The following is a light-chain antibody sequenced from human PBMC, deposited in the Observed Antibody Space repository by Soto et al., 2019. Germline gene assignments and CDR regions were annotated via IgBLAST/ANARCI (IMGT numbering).Light chain of an antibody. V-gene: IGLV2-11*01. CDR2: DVS. Sequence: QSALTQPASLSGSPGQSITISCTGTSSDIGAYDYVSWFQQHPGKAPKLMIYDVSKRPSGVPDRFSGSKSGNTASLTISGLQAEDEADYYCCSYAGSYTLYVFGTGTKATVL. J-gene: IGLJ1*01. CDR3: CSYAGSYTLYV. CDR1: SSDIGAYDY.